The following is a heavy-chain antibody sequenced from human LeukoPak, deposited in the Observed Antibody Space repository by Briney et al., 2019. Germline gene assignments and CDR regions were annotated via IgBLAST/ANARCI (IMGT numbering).Heavy chain of an antibody. J-gene: IGHJ5*02. Sequence: KASETLSLTCTVSGGSISSYYWSWIRQPPGKGLEWIGYIYYSGSTNYNPPLKSRVTISVDTSKNQFPLKLSSVTAADTAVYYCARVKAIARVFWFDPWGQGTLVTVSS. V-gene: IGHV4-59*01. D-gene: IGHD6-6*01. CDR2: IYYSGST. CDR3: ARVKAIARVFWFDP. CDR1: GGSISSYY.